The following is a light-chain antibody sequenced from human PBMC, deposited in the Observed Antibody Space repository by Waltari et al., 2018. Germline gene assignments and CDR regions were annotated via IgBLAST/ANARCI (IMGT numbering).Light chain of an antibody. CDR3: QQSYSTPMYT. V-gene: IGKV1-39*01. CDR2: AAS. CDR1: QSISSY. J-gene: IGKJ2*01. Sequence: DIQMTQSPSSLSASVGDRVTITCRASQSISSYLNWYQQKPGKAPKLLIYAASSLQSGVPSRFSGSGSGTDFTLPLSSLQPEDFATYYCQQSYSTPMYTFGQGTKLEIK.